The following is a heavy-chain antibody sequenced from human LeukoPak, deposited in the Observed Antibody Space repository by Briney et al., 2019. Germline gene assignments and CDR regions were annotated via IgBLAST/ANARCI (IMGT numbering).Heavy chain of an antibody. V-gene: IGHV3-23*01. J-gene: IGHJ4*02. CDR1: GVTFSSYA. CDR3: AKVPSGYSYGANDY. Sequence: GGSLRLSCAASGVTFSSYAMSWVRQAPGKGLEWVSAISGGGDSTFYADSVKGRFTISRDNSKNTLYLQMNSLRAEDTAVYYCAKVPSGYSYGANDYWGQGTLVTVSS. D-gene: IGHD5-18*01. CDR2: ISGGGDST.